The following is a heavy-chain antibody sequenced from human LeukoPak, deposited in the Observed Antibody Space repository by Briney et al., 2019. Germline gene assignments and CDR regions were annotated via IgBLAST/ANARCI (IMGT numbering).Heavy chain of an antibody. V-gene: IGHV3-7*01. CDR2: ISPDGSGT. CDR1: GFTFSSYW. J-gene: IGHJ4*02. D-gene: IGHD3-22*01. Sequence: GGSLRLSCAASGFTFSSYWMSSVRQAPGKGLEWAANISPDGSGTFYVDSVKGRFTISRDNAKNSLYLQINSMRVEDSAVYYCVRSIAYWGQGTLVTVSS. CDR3: VRSIAY.